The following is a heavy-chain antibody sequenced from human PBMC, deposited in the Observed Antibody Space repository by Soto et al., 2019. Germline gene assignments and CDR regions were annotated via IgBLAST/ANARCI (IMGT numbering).Heavy chain of an antibody. CDR3: ARYPTDYYYYGMDV. J-gene: IGHJ6*02. CDR2: IIPIFGTA. V-gene: IGHV1-69*12. Sequence: QVQLVQSGAEVKKPGSSVKVSCKASGGTFSSYAISWVRQAPGQGLEWMGGIIPIFGTADYAQKFQGRVTISADESTSTGYMELSSLRSEDTAVDYCARYPTDYYYYGMDVWGPGTTVTGSS. CDR1: GGTFSSYA.